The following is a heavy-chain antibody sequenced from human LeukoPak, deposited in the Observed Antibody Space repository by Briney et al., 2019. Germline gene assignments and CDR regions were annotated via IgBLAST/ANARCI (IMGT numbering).Heavy chain of an antibody. D-gene: IGHD7-27*01. J-gene: IGHJ4*02. Sequence: GGSLRLSCAASGFTFSSYWMSWVRQAPGKGLEWLAIIKQDGSEKYYVDSVKGRFTISRDNAKTSLYLQMNSLRAEDTAVYYCASTGMGMVSDYWGQGTLVTVSS. CDR3: ASTGMGMVSDY. V-gene: IGHV3-7*01. CDR1: GFTFSSYW. CDR2: IKQDGSEK.